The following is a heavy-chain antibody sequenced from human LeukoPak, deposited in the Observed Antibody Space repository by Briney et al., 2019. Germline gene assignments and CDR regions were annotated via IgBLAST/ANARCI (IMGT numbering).Heavy chain of an antibody. Sequence: GGSLRLSCAASGFTFRSYSMNWVRQAPGKGLEWVSSISSSSDYIYFADSVKGRFNISRDNAKNSLSLQMNSLRAEDTAVYYCARSLTYYYDSSGFPQGAFDIWGQGTMVTVSS. J-gene: IGHJ3*02. D-gene: IGHD3-22*01. CDR3: ARSLTYYYDSSGFPQGAFDI. V-gene: IGHV3-21*01. CDR2: ISSSSDYI. CDR1: GFTFRSYS.